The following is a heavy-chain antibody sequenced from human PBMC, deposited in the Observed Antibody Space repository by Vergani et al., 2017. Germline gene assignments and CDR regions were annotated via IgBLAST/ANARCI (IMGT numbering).Heavy chain of an antibody. D-gene: IGHD4-17*01. CDR2: ISGSGGNT. CDR1: GFTFSNYA. CDR3: AKDFSSSYYGDYYNYFDY. Sequence: EVQLLESGGGLVQPGGSLRLSCAASGFTFSNYAMSWVRQAPGKGLEWVSAISGSGGNTYYTDSVKGRFTISRDNSEDTLYLQMNSLRAEDTAVYYCAKDFSSSYYGDYYNYFDYWGQGTLVTVSS. J-gene: IGHJ4*02. V-gene: IGHV3-23*01.